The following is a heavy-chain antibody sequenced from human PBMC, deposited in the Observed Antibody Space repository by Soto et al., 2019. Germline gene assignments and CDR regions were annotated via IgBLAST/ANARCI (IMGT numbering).Heavy chain of an antibody. D-gene: IGHD6-19*01. CDR3: AKDDVKQWSPGYFDY. J-gene: IGHJ4*02. V-gene: IGHV3-23*01. Sequence: GGSLRLSCAASGFTFSSYAMSWVRQAPGKGLEWVSAISGSGGSTYYADSVKGRFTISRDNSKNTLYLQMNSLRAEDTAVYYCAKDDVKQWSPGYFDYWGQGTLVTVSS. CDR2: ISGSGGST. CDR1: GFTFSSYA.